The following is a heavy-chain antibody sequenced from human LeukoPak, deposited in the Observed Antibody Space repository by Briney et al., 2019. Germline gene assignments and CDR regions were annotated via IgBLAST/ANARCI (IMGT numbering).Heavy chain of an antibody. CDR2: IYYSGST. CDR3: ARHDGEMDSSGPGH. V-gene: IGHV4-39*01. D-gene: IGHD3-22*01. Sequence: PSETLSLTCTVSGGSISSSSYYWGWIRQPPGKGLEWIGSIYYSGSTYYNPSLKSRVTISVDTSKNQFSLKLSSVTAVDTAVYYCARHDGEMDSSGPGHWGQGTLVTVSS. J-gene: IGHJ4*02. CDR1: GGSISSSSYY.